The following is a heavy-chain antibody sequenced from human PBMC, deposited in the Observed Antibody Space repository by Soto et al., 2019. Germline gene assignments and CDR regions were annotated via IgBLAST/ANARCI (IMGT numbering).Heavy chain of an antibody. V-gene: IGHV1-69*12. CDR3: ASGYYDSSGPVLAFDI. CDR1: GGTFSSYA. D-gene: IGHD3-22*01. J-gene: IGHJ3*02. CDR2: IIPIFGTA. Sequence: QVQLVQSGAEVKKPGSSVKVSCKASGGTFSSYAISWVRQAPGQGLEWMGGIIPIFGTANYAQKFQGRVTITADESTSXAYMALSSLRSEDTAVYYGASGYYDSSGPVLAFDIWGQGTMVTVSS.